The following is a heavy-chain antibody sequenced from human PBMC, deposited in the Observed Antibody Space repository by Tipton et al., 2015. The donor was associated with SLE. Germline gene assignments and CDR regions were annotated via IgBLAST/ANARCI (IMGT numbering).Heavy chain of an antibody. CDR1: GGSISSSSYY. V-gene: IGHV4-39*07. J-gene: IGHJ4*02. Sequence: TLSLTCTVSGGSISSSSYYWGWIRQPPGKGLEWIGSIYYSGSTYYNPSLKSRVTISVGTSKNQFSLKLSSVTAADTTVYYCARVEAGDFDYWGQGTLVTVSS. CDR3: ARVEAGDFDY. CDR2: IYYSGST. D-gene: IGHD6-19*01.